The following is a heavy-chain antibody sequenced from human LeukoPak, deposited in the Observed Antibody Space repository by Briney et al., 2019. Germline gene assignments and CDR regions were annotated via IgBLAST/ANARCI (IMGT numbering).Heavy chain of an antibody. V-gene: IGHV1-2*02. D-gene: IGHD6-13*01. CDR1: GYTFTGYF. J-gene: IGHJ4*02. CDR2: INPNTGGT. Sequence: ASVTVSCKASGYTFTGYFVHWVRQAPGQGLQWMGWINPNTGGTNYAQKFQGRVTMTRDTSISTAYMELSRLRSDDTAVYYCARVVAAVDFDYWGQGTLVTVSS. CDR3: ARVVAAVDFDY.